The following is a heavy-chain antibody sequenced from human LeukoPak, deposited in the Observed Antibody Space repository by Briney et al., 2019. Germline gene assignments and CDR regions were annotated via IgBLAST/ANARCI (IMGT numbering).Heavy chain of an antibody. Sequence: SQTLSLTCTVSGGSISSGSYYWSWIRQPAGKGLEWIGRIYTSGSTNYNPSLKSRVTISVDTSKNQFSLKLSSMTAADTAVYYCARAVGGGDAFDIWGQGTMVTVSS. V-gene: IGHV4-61*02. CDR1: GGSISSGSYY. D-gene: IGHD3-16*01. J-gene: IGHJ3*02. CDR2: IYTSGST. CDR3: ARAVGGGDAFDI.